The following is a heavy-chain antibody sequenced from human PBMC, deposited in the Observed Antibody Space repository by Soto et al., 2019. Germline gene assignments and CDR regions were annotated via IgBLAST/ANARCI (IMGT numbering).Heavy chain of an antibody. J-gene: IGHJ4*02. V-gene: IGHV4-59*08. CDR3: ARHHDS. CDR2: IYYSGIT. CDR1: GGSISSYY. Sequence: QVQLQESGPGLVKPSETLSLTCTVSGGSISSYYWSWIRQPPGKGLVLIGYIYYSGITNYNPSLKSRVTISVDPSKTQFPLKRSSVTAADTAVYYCARHHDSWGQGTLVTVSS.